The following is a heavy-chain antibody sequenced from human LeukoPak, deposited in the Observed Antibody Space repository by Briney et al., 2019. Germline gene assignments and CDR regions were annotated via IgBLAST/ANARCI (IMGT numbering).Heavy chain of an antibody. CDR2: IYHSGST. J-gene: IGHJ4*02. CDR3: ARGSAAAGLYGFDY. D-gene: IGHD6-13*01. V-gene: IGHV4-30-2*01. Sequence: PSETLSLTCTVSGGSISSGGYYWSWIRQPPGKGLEWIGYIYHSGSTYYNPSLKSRVTISVDRSKNQFSLKLSSVTAADTAVYYCARGSAAAGLYGFDYWGQGTLVTVSS. CDR1: GGSISSGGYY.